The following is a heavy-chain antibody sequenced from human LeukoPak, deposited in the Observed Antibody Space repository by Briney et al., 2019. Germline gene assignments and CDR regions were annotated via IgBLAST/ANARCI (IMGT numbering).Heavy chain of an antibody. V-gene: IGHV4-39*07. D-gene: IGHD7-27*01. J-gene: IGHJ4*02. CDR2: IYYSGST. CDR3: AGTSLTAADYFDY. CDR1: GGSISSSSYY. Sequence: SETLPLTCTVSGGSISSSSYYWGWIRQPPGKGLEWIGSIYYSGSTYYNPSLKSRVTILVDTSKNQFSLKLSSVTAADTAVYYCAGTSLTAADYFDYWGQGTLVTVSS.